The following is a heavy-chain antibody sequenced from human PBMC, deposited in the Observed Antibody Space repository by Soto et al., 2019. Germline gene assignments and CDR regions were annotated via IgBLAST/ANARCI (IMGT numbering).Heavy chain of an antibody. Sequence: EVQLLESGGGLVQPGGSLRLSCAASGFTFSSYAMSWVRQAPGQGLEWVSAISGIGGSTYYADSVKGRFTISRDNSKNTRYLQMNSLRAEDTAVYYCAKMVRNYYYYVMDVWGQGTTVTVSS. D-gene: IGHD2-21*01. J-gene: IGHJ6*02. CDR1: GFTFSSYA. CDR3: AKMVRNYYYYVMDV. CDR2: ISGIGGST. V-gene: IGHV3-23*01.